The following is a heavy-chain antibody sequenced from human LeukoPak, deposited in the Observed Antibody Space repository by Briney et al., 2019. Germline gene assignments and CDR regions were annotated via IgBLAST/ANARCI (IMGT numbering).Heavy chain of an antibody. J-gene: IGHJ4*02. V-gene: IGHV3-74*03. CDR1: GFTFSDYW. CDR2: INTSGNST. D-gene: IGHD1-14*01. Sequence: GGSLRLSCAASGFTFSDYWMHWVRQVPGKGLVWVSRINTSGNSTTYAESVKGRFTISRDNAKNTLYLQMDSLRAEDTGVYYCARSNHADDFWGQGTLVTVSS. CDR3: ARSNHADDF.